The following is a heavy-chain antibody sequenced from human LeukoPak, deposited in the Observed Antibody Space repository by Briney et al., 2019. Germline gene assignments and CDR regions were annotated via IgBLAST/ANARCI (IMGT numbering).Heavy chain of an antibody. J-gene: IGHJ5*02. Sequence: ASVKVSCKASGYTFGSYGITWVRQAPGQGLECMGWISVYNGNINYAQKLQGRVTMTTDKSTSTAYMELRSLRSDDTAVYYCARTNYDFWSGYYDHWFDPWGQGTLVTVSS. CDR3: ARTNYDFWSGYYDHWFDP. V-gene: IGHV1-18*01. D-gene: IGHD3-3*01. CDR1: GYTFGSYG. CDR2: ISVYNGNI.